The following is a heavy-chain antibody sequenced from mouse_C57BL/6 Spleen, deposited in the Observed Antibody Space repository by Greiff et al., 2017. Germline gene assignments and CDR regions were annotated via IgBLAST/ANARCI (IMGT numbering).Heavy chain of an antibody. CDR3: ARRGPLYSNHAMDY. J-gene: IGHJ4*01. Sequence: QVQLKQPGAELVKPGASVKMSCKASGYTFTSYWITWVKQRPGQGLAWIGDIYPGSGSTNYNEKFKSKATLTVDTSSSTAYMQLSSLTSEDSAVYYCARRGPLYSNHAMDYWGQGTSVTVSS. CDR2: IYPGSGST. V-gene: IGHV1-55*01. CDR1: GYTFTSYW. D-gene: IGHD2-5*01.